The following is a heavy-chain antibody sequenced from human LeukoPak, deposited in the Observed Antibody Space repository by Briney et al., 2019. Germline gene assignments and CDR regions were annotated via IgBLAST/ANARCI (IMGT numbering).Heavy chain of an antibody. Sequence: EASVKVSCKASGGTFSSYAISWVRQAPGQGLEWMGGIIPIFGTANYAQKFQGRVTITTDESTSTAYMELSSLRSEDTAVYYCARGGGRYSSGWTEEWKNWGQGTMVTVSS. J-gene: IGHJ3*01. CDR1: GGTFSSYA. CDR2: IIPIFGTA. V-gene: IGHV1-69*05. D-gene: IGHD6-19*01. CDR3: ARGGGRYSSGWTEEWKN.